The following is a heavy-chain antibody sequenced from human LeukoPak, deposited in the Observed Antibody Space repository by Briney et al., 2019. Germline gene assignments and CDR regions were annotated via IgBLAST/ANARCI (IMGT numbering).Heavy chain of an antibody. D-gene: IGHD2-15*01. V-gene: IGHV1-2*02. CDR3: ARDLPPIGFHYYYGMDV. CDR1: GYTFTGYY. Sequence: GASVKVSCKASGYTFTGYYMHWVRQAPGQGLEWMGWINPNSGGTNYAQKFQGRVTMTRDTSISTAYMELSRLRSDDTAVYYCARDLPPIGFHYYYGMDVWGQGTTVTVSS. J-gene: IGHJ6*02. CDR2: INPNSGGT.